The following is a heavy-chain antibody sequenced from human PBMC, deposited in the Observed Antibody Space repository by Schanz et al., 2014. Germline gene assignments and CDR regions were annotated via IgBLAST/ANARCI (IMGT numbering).Heavy chain of an antibody. CDR2: IGYLGDT. V-gene: IGHV3-13*01. J-gene: IGHJ4*02. Sequence: EVQLVESGGGLVQPGGSLRLSCAASGFTFSSYWMSWVRQGTGKGLEWVSTIGYLGDTYYPDSVKGRFTVSRDSGQNSLYLQMNSLRAGDTAVYYCASPSGYSDYGTYFDFWGQGTLVTVSS. CDR1: GFTFSSYW. D-gene: IGHD5-12*01. CDR3: ASPSGYSDYGTYFDF.